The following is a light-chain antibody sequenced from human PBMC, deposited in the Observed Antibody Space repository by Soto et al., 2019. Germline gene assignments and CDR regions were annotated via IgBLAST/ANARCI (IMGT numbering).Light chain of an antibody. CDR1: SSNVESYNL. V-gene: IGLV2-23*01. CDR3: SSYAGAVV. Sequence: QSALTQPASVSGSPGQSITISCTRTSSNVESYNLVSWYQHPPGKAPKLIIYEGSERPSGVSNRFSGAQSGHSASLTISGLQAEDEADYYCSSYAGAVVFGGGTKPDRP. J-gene: IGLJ2*01. CDR2: EGS.